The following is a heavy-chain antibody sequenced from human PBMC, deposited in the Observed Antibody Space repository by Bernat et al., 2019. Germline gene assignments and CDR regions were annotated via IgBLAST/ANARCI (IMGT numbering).Heavy chain of an antibody. D-gene: IGHD6-13*01. CDR3: AGVSSSYLDY. J-gene: IGHJ4*02. CDR2: IYYSGTT. V-gene: IGHV4-39*01. CDR1: GGSISSSAYY. Sequence: QLQLQESGPGLVKPSEILSITCTVSGGSISSSAYYWGWVCQPPGKGLEWIGSIYYSGTTYDKPSLKSRVTIAVDTTRNEFSLKLSSVTAANAAVYSWAGVSSSYLDYWGRGTLVTVSS.